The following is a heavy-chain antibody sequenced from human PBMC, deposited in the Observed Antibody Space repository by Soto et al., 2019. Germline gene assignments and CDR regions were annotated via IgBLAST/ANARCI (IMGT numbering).Heavy chain of an antibody. J-gene: IGHJ3*02. Sequence: ASVKVSCKASGYTFTSYGISWVRQAPGQGLEWMGWISAYNGNTNYAQKLQGRVAMTTDTSTSTAYMELRSLRSDDTAVYYCARGPGAHYYDSSGYWANDAFDIWGQGTMVTVSS. D-gene: IGHD3-22*01. CDR1: GYTFTSYG. V-gene: IGHV1-18*01. CDR2: ISAYNGNT. CDR3: ARGPGAHYYDSSGYWANDAFDI.